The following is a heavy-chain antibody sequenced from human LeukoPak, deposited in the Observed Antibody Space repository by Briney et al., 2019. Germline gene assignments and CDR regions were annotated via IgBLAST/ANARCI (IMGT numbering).Heavy chain of an antibody. V-gene: IGHV3-66*02. CDR1: GFSVSDKY. CDR2: IYSGGSA. Sequence: GGSLRLSCAASGFSVSDKYMTWVRQPPGKGLEWVSIIYSGGSAFYAASVKGRFTISRDTSKNTLYLQMNSLRPEDTAVYYCARGPHGIQLWHYFDYWGQGTLVTVSS. J-gene: IGHJ4*02. CDR3: ARGPHGIQLWHYFDY. D-gene: IGHD5-18*01.